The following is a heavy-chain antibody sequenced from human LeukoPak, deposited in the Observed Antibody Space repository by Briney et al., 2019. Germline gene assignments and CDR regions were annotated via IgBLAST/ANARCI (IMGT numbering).Heavy chain of an antibody. D-gene: IGHD2-2*01. CDR3: AEYQLLKDAFDI. CDR2: IYYSGST. J-gene: IGHJ3*02. V-gene: IGHV4-39*01. Sequence: SETLSLTCTVSGGSISSSSYYWGWIRQPPGTGLEWIGSIYYSGSTYYNPSLKSRVTISVDTSKNQFSLKLSSVTAADTAVYYCAEYQLLKDAFDIWGQGTMVTVSS. CDR1: GGSISSSSYY.